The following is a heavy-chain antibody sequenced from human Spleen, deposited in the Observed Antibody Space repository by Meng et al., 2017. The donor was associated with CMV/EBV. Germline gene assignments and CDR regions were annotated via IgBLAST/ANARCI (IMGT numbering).Heavy chain of an antibody. V-gene: IGHV1-2*02. CDR3: VRSSGWSLFDY. CDR1: GFTFRVYY. Sequence: VWLVHAGTTLRKPGALVTGSCTTSGFTFRVYYIHWVRQAPGQGLEWMGCVNSKNRYTNYARQFQGRVSMTRATSISTAHMELSRLMSDDTAVYYCVRSSGWSLFDYWGQGTLVTVSS. CDR2: VNSKNRYT. J-gene: IGHJ4*02. D-gene: IGHD6-19*01.